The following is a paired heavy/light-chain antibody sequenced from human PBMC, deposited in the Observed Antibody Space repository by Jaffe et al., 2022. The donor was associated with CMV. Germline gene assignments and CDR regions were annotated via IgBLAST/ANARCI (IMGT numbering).Light chain of an antibody. Sequence: QSVLTQPPSASGTPGQRVTISCSGSNSNIGSNFVYWYQQLPGTAPKLLIYRYDQRPSGVPDRFSGSKSGTSASLAISGLRSEDEAVYYCAAWDDSLSGPRVFGGGTKLTVL. J-gene: IGLJ3*02. V-gene: IGLV1-47*01. CDR1: NSNIGSNF. CDR2: RYD. CDR3: AAWDDSLSGPRV.
Heavy chain of an antibody. J-gene: IGHJ4*02. CDR1: GFTFSGSA. Sequence: EVQLVESGGGLVQPGGSLTLSCATSGFTFSGSAMHWVRQASGKGLEWVGRIRSKANNYATTYAASVKGRFTISRDDSRNTAYLQMNSLKTEDTAVYYCTRDGDGDYDYNFDYWGQGTLVTVSS. CDR3: TRDGDGDYDYNFDY. CDR2: IRSKANNYAT. V-gene: IGHV3-73*01. D-gene: IGHD4-17*01.